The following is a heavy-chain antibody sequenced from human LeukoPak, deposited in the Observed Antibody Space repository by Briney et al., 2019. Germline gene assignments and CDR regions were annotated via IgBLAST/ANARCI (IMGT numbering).Heavy chain of an antibody. D-gene: IGHD3-10*01. CDR2: IRQDGGEK. J-gene: IGHJ4*02. Sequence: GGSLRLSCAASGFTFSSYWTTWVRQAPGEGLEWVANIRQDGGEKNYVDSVKGRFTISRDNAKNSLYLQMNSLRAEDTAVYYCARVRYYYGSGSYYYFDYWGQGTLVTVSS. CDR3: ARVRYYYGSGSYYYFDY. V-gene: IGHV3-7*03. CDR1: GFTFSSYW.